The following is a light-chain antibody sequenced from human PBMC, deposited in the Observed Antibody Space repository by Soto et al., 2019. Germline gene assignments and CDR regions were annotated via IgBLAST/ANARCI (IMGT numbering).Light chain of an antibody. CDR3: CSYGGSRAV. V-gene: IGLV2-23*02. CDR1: RSDVGSHNL. CDR2: VVS. Sequence: QSALTQPASVSGSPGQSITISCTGTRSDVGSHNLVSWYQQHPGQAPKLMIYVVSKRTLGVSTRFSASKSGNTASLTISGLQAEDEADYYCCSYGGSRAVFGGGTQLTVL. J-gene: IGLJ7*01.